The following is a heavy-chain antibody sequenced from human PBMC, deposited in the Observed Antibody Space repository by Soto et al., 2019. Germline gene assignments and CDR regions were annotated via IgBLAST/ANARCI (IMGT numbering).Heavy chain of an antibody. Sequence: QVQLVESGGGVVQPGRSLRLSCAASGFTFSSYGMHWVRQAPGKGLEWVAVISYDGSNKYYADSVKGRFTISRDNSKNTLYLQMNSLRAEDMAVYYCATVPTPIRFLEWFAYGPWGQGTLVTVSS. V-gene: IGHV3-30*03. CDR3: ATVPTPIRFLEWFAYGP. D-gene: IGHD3-3*01. CDR1: GFTFSSYG. J-gene: IGHJ5*02. CDR2: ISYDGSNK.